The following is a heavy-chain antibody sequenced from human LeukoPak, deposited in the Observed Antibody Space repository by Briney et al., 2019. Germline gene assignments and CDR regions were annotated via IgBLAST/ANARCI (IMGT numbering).Heavy chain of an antibody. J-gene: IGHJ4*02. CDR2: INQDGSKE. Sequence: GGSLRLSCAASGFTFSNYWMTWVRQAPGKGLEWVAHINQDGSKEYYMDSVKARFTISRDNAKNSLSLQMNSLRAEDTAVYYCVRDGGVSGYDLLDYWGQGTLATVSS. V-gene: IGHV3-7*01. D-gene: IGHD5-12*01. CDR3: VRDGGVSGYDLLDY. CDR1: GFTFSNYW.